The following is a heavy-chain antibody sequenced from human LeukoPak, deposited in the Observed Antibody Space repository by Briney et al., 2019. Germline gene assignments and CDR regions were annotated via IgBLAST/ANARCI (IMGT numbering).Heavy chain of an antibody. D-gene: IGHD6-19*01. CDR2: ISHEGSIQ. CDR3: ARTREEWQVLDY. CDR1: GFSFRSYG. Sequence: GGSLRLSCAASGFSFRSYGMHWVRQALGKGLEWVAVISHEGSIQYYADSMKGRFTISRDNSKNMVYLQLNSLRAEDTAVYYCARTREEWQVLDYWGQGTLVTVSS. J-gene: IGHJ4*02. V-gene: IGHV3-30*03.